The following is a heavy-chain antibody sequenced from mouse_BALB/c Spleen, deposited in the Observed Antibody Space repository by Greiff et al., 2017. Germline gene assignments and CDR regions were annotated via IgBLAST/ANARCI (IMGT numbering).Heavy chain of an antibody. Sequence: VQLQQSGTVLARPGASVKMSCKASGYSFTSYWMHWVKQRPGQGLEWIGAIYPGNSDTSYNQKFKGKAKLTAVTSASTAYMELSSLTNEDSAVYYCTSITTAPWFAYWGQGTLVTVSA. CDR2: IYPGNSDT. V-gene: IGHV1-5*01. CDR1: GYSFTSYW. D-gene: IGHD1-2*01. CDR3: TSITTAPWFAY. J-gene: IGHJ3*01.